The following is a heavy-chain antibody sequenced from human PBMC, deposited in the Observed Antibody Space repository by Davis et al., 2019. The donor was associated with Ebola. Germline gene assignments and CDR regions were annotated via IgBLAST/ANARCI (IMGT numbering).Heavy chain of an antibody. CDR2: IRYDGSNK. Sequence: GESLKISCAASGFTFSSYGMHWVRQAPGKGLEWVAFIRYDGSNKYYADSVKGRFTISRDNAKNSLYLQMNSLRAEDTAVYYCANEPGHSSSWGWGQGTLVTVSS. J-gene: IGHJ4*02. CDR1: GFTFSSYG. D-gene: IGHD6-13*01. CDR3: ANEPGHSSSWG. V-gene: IGHV3-30*02.